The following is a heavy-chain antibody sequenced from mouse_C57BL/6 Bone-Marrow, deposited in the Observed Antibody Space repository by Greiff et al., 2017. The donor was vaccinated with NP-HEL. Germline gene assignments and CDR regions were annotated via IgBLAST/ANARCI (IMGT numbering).Heavy chain of an antibody. CDR2: IYPGSGST. J-gene: IGHJ1*03. CDR1: GYTFTSYW. Sequence: QVQLQQPGAELVKPGASVKMSCKASGYTFTSYWITWVKQRPGQGLEWIGDIYPGSGSTKYNEKFKSKATLTVDTSSSKAYMPLNSLTSEDSAVYYCAREGNYGDWYFDVWGTGTTVTVSS. CDR3: AREGNYGDWYFDV. V-gene: IGHV1-55*01. D-gene: IGHD2-1*01.